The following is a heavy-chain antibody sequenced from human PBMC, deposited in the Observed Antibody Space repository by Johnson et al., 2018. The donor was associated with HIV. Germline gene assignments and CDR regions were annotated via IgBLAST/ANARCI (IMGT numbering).Heavy chain of an antibody. CDR3: ARDTTMSSSHACDI. CDR2: MSYNASNQ. V-gene: IGHV3-30*04. CDR1: GFNFSNDA. D-gene: IGHD6-6*01. J-gene: IGHJ3*02. Sequence: QVQLVESGGGLVQPGRSLRLPCAASGFNFSNDAIHWVRQAPGKGLEWVAIMSYNASNQYYADSVKGRFTISRDNSKNTLCLQMNSLRPEDTAVYFCARDTTMSSSHACDIWGQWTMVTVSA.